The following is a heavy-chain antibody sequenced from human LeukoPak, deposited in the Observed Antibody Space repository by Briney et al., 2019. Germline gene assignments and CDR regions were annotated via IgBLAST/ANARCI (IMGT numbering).Heavy chain of an antibody. D-gene: IGHD2-2*01. Sequence: GGSLRLSCAASGCTFSSYSMNWVRQAPGKGLEWVSSISSSSSYIYYADSVKGRFTISRDNAKNSLYPQMNSLRAEGTAVYYCARGDVVDPFDYWGQGTLVTVSS. CDR3: ARGDVVDPFDY. J-gene: IGHJ4*02. CDR1: GCTFSSYS. V-gene: IGHV3-21*01. CDR2: ISSSSSYI.